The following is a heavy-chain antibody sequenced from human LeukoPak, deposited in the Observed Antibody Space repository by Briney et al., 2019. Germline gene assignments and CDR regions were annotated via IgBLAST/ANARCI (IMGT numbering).Heavy chain of an antibody. CDR1: GLTVSSNC. Sequence: GSLRLSCAASGLTVSSNCMSWVRQAPGKGLEWVSFIYSGGDTYYADSVKGRFTISRDNSKNTFHLQMNSLRAEDTAVYYCAKDRFIRTTVGYYFDYWGQGTLVTVSS. CDR3: AKDRFIRTTVGYYFDY. CDR2: IYSGGDT. V-gene: IGHV3-53*01. J-gene: IGHJ4*02. D-gene: IGHD4-23*01.